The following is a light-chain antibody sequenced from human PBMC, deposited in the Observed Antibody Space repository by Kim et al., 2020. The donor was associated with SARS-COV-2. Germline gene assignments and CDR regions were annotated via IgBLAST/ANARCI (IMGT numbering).Light chain of an antibody. CDR2: QDS. J-gene: IGLJ3*02. CDR3: QAWDSSTWV. Sequence: SRSPGQTARITCSGDKLGDKYACWYQQKPGQSPVLVIYQDSKRPSGIPERFSGSNSGNTATLTISGTQAMDEADYYCQAWDSSTWVFGGGTQLTVL. V-gene: IGLV3-1*01. CDR1: KLGDKY.